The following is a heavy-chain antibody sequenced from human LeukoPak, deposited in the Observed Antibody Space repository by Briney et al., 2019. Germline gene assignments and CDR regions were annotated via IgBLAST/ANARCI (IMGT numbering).Heavy chain of an antibody. J-gene: IGHJ5*02. V-gene: IGHV4-59*01. Sequence: SETLSLTCTVSGGSIRSYYWSWMRQSPEKGLEWIGFIYYDGSTNYNPSLKSRVTISVDPSKNQFSLNLGSVTAADTAVYYCARGTIVARPSWFDPWGQGILVTVSS. CDR2: IYYDGST. D-gene: IGHD6-6*01. CDR3: ARGTIVARPSWFDP. CDR1: GGSIRSYY.